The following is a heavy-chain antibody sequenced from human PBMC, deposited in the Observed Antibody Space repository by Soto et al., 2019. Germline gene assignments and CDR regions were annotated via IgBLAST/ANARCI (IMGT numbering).Heavy chain of an antibody. CDR1: GYTFTSYG. Sequence: ASVKVSCKASGYTFTSYGISWVRQAPGQGLEWMGWISAYNGNTNYAQKLQGRVTMTTDTSTSTAYMELRSLRSDDTAVYYCARDSSLVVITPSYFDYWGQGTLVTVSS. V-gene: IGHV1-18*01. CDR3: ARDSSLVVITPSYFDY. J-gene: IGHJ4*02. D-gene: IGHD3-22*01. CDR2: ISAYNGNT.